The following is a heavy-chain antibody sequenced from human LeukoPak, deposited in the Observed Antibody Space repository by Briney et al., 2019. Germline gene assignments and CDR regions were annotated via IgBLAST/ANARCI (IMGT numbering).Heavy chain of an antibody. CDR1: GGSISSYY. J-gene: IGHJ5*02. CDR2: IYYSGST. V-gene: IGHV4-59*01. CDR3: ARAVAVRDYGDYPWFDP. D-gene: IGHD4-17*01. Sequence: PSETLSLTCTVSGGSISSYYWSWIRQPPGKGLEWIGYIYYSGSTNYNPSLKSRVTISVDTSKNQFSLKLSSVTAADTAVYYCARAVAVRDYGDYPWFDPWGQGTLVTVSP.